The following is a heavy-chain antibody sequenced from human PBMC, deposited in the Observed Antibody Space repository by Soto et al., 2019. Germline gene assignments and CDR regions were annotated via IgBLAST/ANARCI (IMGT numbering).Heavy chain of an antibody. J-gene: IGHJ4*02. CDR2: INHSGST. D-gene: IGHD3-10*01. V-gene: IGHV4-34*01. Sequence: SETLSLTCAVYGGSFSGYYWSWIRQPPGKGLEWIGEINHSGSTNYNPSLKSRVTISVDTSKNQFSLKLSSVTAADTAVYYCARGGNYYYGSGSYYTGTDFDYWGQGALVTVSS. CDR3: ARGGNYYYGSGSYYTGTDFDY. CDR1: GGSFSGYY.